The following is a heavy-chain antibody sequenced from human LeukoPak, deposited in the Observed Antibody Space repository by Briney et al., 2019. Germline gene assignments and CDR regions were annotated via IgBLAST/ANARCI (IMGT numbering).Heavy chain of an antibody. D-gene: IGHD1-26*01. CDR3: TKGSWEDY. V-gene: IGHV3-23*01. Sequence: PGGSLRLSCAASGFTFTNYAITWVRQAPGKGLEWVSAISGRDGSTHYADSVKGRFTISRDNSKNTLYLQLDSLRAEDTARYYCTKGSWEDYWGQGTLVTVSS. CDR1: GFTFTNYA. J-gene: IGHJ4*02. CDR2: ISGRDGST.